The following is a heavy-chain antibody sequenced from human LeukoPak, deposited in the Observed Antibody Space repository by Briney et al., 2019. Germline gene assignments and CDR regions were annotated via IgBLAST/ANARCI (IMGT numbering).Heavy chain of an antibody. V-gene: IGHV3-48*04. CDR3: ARTSTTGYKNDY. CDR1: TFTFSTYS. CDR2: ITSDSKII. J-gene: IGHJ4*02. D-gene: IGHD5-12*01. Sequence: GGSLRLTCSASTFTFSTYSMNWVRQAPGKGLEWVSYITSDSKIIHYADSVKGRFTISRDNAKNSLYLQMNSLRAEDTALYYCARTSTTGYKNDYWGQGTLVTVSS.